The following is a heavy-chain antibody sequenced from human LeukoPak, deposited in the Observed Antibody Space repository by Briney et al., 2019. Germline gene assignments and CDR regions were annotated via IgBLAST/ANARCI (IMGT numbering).Heavy chain of an antibody. D-gene: IGHD3-10*01. V-gene: IGHV3-66*01. CDR2: IYSGGST. Sequence: HSGGSLRLSCAASEFSVGSNYMTWVRQAPGKGLEWVSLIYSGGSTYYADSVKGRFTISRDNAKNSLYLQMNSLRAEDTAVYYCARDLVVRGRWSWFDPWGQGTLVTVSS. CDR3: ARDLVVRGRWSWFDP. J-gene: IGHJ5*02. CDR1: EFSVGSNY.